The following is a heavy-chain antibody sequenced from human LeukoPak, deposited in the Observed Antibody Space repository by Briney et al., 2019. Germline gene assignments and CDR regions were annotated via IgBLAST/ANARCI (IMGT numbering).Heavy chain of an antibody. J-gene: IGHJ4*02. Sequence: AGSLRLSCAASGFTFTSYSMNWVRQAPGKGLEWVSTISGGGGSTYYADSVKGRFTISRDNSKNTLYLQVNSLRAEDTAVYYCAKGGKWDVTPFDYWGQGTLVTVSS. V-gene: IGHV3-23*01. CDR3: AKGGKWDVTPFDY. D-gene: IGHD1-26*01. CDR2: ISGGGGST. CDR1: GFTFTSYS.